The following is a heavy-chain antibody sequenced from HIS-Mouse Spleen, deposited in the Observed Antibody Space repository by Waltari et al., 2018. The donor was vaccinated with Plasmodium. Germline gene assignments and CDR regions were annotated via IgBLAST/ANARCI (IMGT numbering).Heavy chain of an antibody. V-gene: IGHV3-30*04. Sequence: QVQLVESGGGVVQPGRSLRLSCAASGFTFSSHAMHWVRQAPGKGLEWVAVISYDGSNKYYADSVKGRFTISRDNSKNTLYLQMNSLRAEDTAVYYCARVRGTLYYFDYWGQGTLVTVSS. CDR3: ARVRGTLYYFDY. D-gene: IGHD3-16*01. CDR2: ISYDGSNK. J-gene: IGHJ4*02. CDR1: GFTFSSHA.